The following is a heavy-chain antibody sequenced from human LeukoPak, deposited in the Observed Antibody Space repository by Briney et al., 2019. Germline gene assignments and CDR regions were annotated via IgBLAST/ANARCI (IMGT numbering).Heavy chain of an antibody. D-gene: IGHD3-10*02. Sequence: GGSLRLSCAASGFTFSSYSLNWVRQAPGKGLEWVSYISSSSSTIYYADSVKGRFTISRDNAKNSLYLQMNSLRAEDTAVYYCAELGITMIGGVWGKGTTVTISS. J-gene: IGHJ6*04. CDR2: ISSSSSTI. V-gene: IGHV3-48*01. CDR1: GFTFSSYS. CDR3: AELGITMIGGV.